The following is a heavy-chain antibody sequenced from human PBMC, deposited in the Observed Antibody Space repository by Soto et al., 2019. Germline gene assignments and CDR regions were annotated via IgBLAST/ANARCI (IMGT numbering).Heavy chain of an antibody. CDR1: GYSFTSYW. V-gene: IGHV5-10-1*01. D-gene: IGHD6-19*01. Sequence: GESLKISCNGSGYSFTSYWISWVRQMPWKGLEWMGRIDPSDSYTNYSPSFQGHVTISADKSISTAYLQWSSLKASDTAMYYCARQEAVAGNDAWFDPWGQGTLVTVSS. CDR3: ARQEAVAGNDAWFDP. CDR2: IDPSDSYT. J-gene: IGHJ5*02.